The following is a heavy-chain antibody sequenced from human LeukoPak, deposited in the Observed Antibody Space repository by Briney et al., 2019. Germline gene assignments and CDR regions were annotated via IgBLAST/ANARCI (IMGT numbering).Heavy chain of an antibody. D-gene: IGHD2-15*01. J-gene: IGHJ4*02. CDR3: AVLAVPAVGY. Sequence: GGSLRLSCVVSGFTFINYGMSWVRQAPGKGLEWVSTIRASGDRTYYAESVKGRFTMSGDKSKNTLYPQMSNLRAEDTAVYHCAVLAVPAVGYWGQGTLVIVSS. CDR2: IRASGDRT. CDR1: GFTFINYG. V-gene: IGHV3-23*01.